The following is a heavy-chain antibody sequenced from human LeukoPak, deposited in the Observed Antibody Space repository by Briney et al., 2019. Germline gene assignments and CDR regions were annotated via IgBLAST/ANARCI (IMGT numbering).Heavy chain of an antibody. CDR1: GFTLSSYA. CDR3: AKVMKGSERLTMVRGVIIKTAGLYYMDV. D-gene: IGHD3-10*01. Sequence: GGSLRLSCAASGFTLSSYAMSWDRQAPGMGLEWVSSISASGGSTNYADSVKGRFTISRDNSKNTVYLQMNSLRAEDTAVYYCAKVMKGSERLTMVRGVIIKTAGLYYMDVWGKGTTVTVSS. CDR2: ISASGGST. J-gene: IGHJ6*03. V-gene: IGHV3-23*01.